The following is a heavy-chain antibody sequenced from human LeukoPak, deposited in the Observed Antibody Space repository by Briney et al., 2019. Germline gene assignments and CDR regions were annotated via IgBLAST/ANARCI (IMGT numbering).Heavy chain of an antibody. D-gene: IGHD1-26*01. CDR1: GGSISSGGYY. Sequence: SETLSLTCTVSGGSISSGGYYWSWIRQHPGKGLEWIGYIYYSGSTYYNPSLKSRVTISVDTSKNQFSLKLSSVTAADTAVYYCARGLVGATSGMDVWGQGTTVTVSS. CDR3: ARGLVGATSGMDV. J-gene: IGHJ6*02. CDR2: IYYSGST. V-gene: IGHV4-31*03.